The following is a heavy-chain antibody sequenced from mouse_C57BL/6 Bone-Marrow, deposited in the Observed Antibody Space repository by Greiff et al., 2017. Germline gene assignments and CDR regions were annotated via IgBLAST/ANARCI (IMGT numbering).Heavy chain of an antibody. CDR2: IYPGDGDT. V-gene: IGHV1-82*01. CDR1: GYAFSSSW. D-gene: IGHD4-1*01. CDR3: ARYLGPYFDY. J-gene: IGHJ2*01. Sequence: QVQLQQSGPELVKPGASVKISCKASGYAFSSSWMNWVKQRPGKGLEWIGRIYPGDGDTNYNGKFTGKATRTADKSSSTAYMQLSSLTSEDSAVYCCARYLGPYFDYWGQGTTLTVSS.